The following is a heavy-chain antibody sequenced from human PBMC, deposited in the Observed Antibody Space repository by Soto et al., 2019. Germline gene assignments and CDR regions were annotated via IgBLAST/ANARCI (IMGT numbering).Heavy chain of an antibody. CDR2: IWYDGSNK. CDR3: ARDAPVVSWYTNWYFDL. D-gene: IGHD6-13*01. J-gene: IGHJ2*01. CDR1: GFTFSSYG. V-gene: IGHV3-33*01. Sequence: QVQLVESGGGVVQPGRSLRLSCAASGFTFSSYGMHWVRQAPGKGLEWVAVIWYDGSNKYYADSVKGRFTISRDNSKNTLYLQMNSLRAEDTAVYYCARDAPVVSWYTNWYFDLWGRGTLVTVSS.